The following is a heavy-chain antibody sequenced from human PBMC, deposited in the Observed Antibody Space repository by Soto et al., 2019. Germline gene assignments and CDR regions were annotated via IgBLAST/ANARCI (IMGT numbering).Heavy chain of an antibody. D-gene: IGHD1-1*01. CDR3: AHRDSTGTTTYFDS. CDR2: IYWDGAS. CDR1: GFSFTPPRMG. Sequence: QITLTQAGPPLVKPTETLTLTCTFSGFSFTPPRMGLGWTLQPPGKALEWLAIIYWDGASRYNPPLRRRLTLTADTSKSALVITMTKMDPKDTPTYYCAHRDSTGTTTYFDSWGQGIPVTVAS. J-gene: IGHJ4*02. V-gene: IGHV2-5*02.